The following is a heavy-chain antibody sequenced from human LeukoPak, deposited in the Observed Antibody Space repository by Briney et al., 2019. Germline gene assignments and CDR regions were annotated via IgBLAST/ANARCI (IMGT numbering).Heavy chain of an antibody. D-gene: IGHD6-19*01. J-gene: IGHJ4*02. Sequence: SETLSLTCTVSGGSISSYYWSWIRQPPGKGLGWIGYIYYSGSTNYNPSLKSRVTISVDTSKNQFSLKLSSVTAAYTAVYYCARGPNSVAGYFDYWGQGTLVTVSS. CDR2: IYYSGST. V-gene: IGHV4-59*01. CDR1: GGSISSYY. CDR3: ARGPNSVAGYFDY.